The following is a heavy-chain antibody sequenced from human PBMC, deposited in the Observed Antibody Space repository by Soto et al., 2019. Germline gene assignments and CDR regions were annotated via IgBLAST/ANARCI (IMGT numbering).Heavy chain of an antibody. D-gene: IGHD3-10*01. Sequence: PGGSLRLSCAASGFTFSSYAMSWVRQAPGKGLEWVSAISGSGGSTYYADSVKGRFTISRDNSKNTLYLQMNSLRAEDTAVYYCAKVQGEVTPYYYYYGMDVWGQGTTVTVSS. J-gene: IGHJ6*02. CDR2: ISGSGGST. CDR3: AKVQGEVTPYYYYYGMDV. V-gene: IGHV3-23*01. CDR1: GFTFSSYA.